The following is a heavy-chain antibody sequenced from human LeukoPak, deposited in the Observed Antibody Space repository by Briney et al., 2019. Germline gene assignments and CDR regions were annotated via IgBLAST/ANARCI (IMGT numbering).Heavy chain of an antibody. D-gene: IGHD3-22*01. Sequence: SETLSLTCTVSGGSISSSSYYWGWIRQPPGKGLEWIGSIYYSGSTYYNPSLKSRVTISVDTSKNQFSLKLSSVTAADTAVYYCARLGYDRNYYYYMDVWGKGTTVTISS. CDR1: GGSISSSSYY. CDR2: IYYSGST. J-gene: IGHJ6*03. V-gene: IGHV4-39*01. CDR3: ARLGYDRNYYYYMDV.